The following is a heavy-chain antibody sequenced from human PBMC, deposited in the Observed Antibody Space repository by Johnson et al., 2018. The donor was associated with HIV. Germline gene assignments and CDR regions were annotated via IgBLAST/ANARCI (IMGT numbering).Heavy chain of an antibody. Sequence: VQLVESGGGLIQPGGSLRLSCAASGFTVSSNYMSWVRLAPGKGLEWVSVIYSGGKTYYADSVKGRFTISRDNSKNTLHLQMSSLRPEDTAVYYCARVRVGAFDIWGQGTMVTVSS. CDR3: ARVRVGAFDI. D-gene: IGHD1-26*01. CDR2: IYSGGKT. J-gene: IGHJ3*02. CDR1: GFTVSSNY. V-gene: IGHV3-66*03.